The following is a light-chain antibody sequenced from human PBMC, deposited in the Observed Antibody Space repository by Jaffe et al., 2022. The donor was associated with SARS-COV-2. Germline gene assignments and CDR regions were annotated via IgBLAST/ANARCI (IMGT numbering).Light chain of an antibody. Sequence: DIQMTQSPSSVSAVVGDRVTITCRASQGISSWLAWYQQKPGKAPELLIYSTSTLQTGVPSRFSASGSGTDFTLTITSLQPEDFATYYCQQTNSFPYTFGQGTKLEIK. CDR2: STS. V-gene: IGKV1-12*01. J-gene: IGKJ2*01. CDR1: QGISSW. CDR3: QQTNSFPYT.